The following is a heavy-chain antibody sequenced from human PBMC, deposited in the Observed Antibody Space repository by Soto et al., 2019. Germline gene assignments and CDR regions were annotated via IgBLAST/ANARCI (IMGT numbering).Heavy chain of an antibody. D-gene: IGHD3-9*01. Sequence: GGSLRLSCATSGFNFAGYAMTWFRQAPGKGLEWVGFTRGKAYGGTTEYAASVRGRFTISRDDSRRVAYLQMDSLRPEDTAVYFCSRGLSGYETIPYYFDSWGQGTLVTVSS. CDR1: GFNFAGYA. J-gene: IGHJ4*02. CDR2: TRGKAYGGTT. CDR3: SRGLSGYETIPYYFDS. V-gene: IGHV3-49*03.